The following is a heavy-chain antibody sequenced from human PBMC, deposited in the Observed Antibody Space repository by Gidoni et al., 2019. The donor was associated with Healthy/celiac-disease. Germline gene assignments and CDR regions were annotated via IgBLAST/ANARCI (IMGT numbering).Heavy chain of an antibody. J-gene: IGHJ4*02. D-gene: IGHD3-22*01. V-gene: IGHV1-18*01. CDR2: ISAYNGNT. CDR3: ARSSSLYYYDSSAYNYAGPPDY. Sequence: QVQLVQSGAEVKKPEGSVKVSCKASGYTFTSAGLSWVRQAPGQGLEWMGWISAYNGNTNYAQKLQCRVTMTTDTSTITAYMELRSLTSDDTAVYHCARSSSLYYYDSSAYNYAGPPDYWGQGTLVTVSS. CDR1: GYTFTSAG.